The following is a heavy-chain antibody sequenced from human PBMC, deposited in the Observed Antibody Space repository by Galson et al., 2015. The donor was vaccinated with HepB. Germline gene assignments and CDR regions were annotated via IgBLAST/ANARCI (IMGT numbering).Heavy chain of an antibody. CDR2: TYYRSKWYN. V-gene: IGHV6-1*01. CDR3: ARVRYGGNSGPDDAFDI. Sequence: CAISGDSVSSNSAAWNWIRQSPSRGLEWLGRTYYRSKWYNDYAVSVKSRITINPDTSKNQFSLQLNSVTPEDTAVYYCARVRYGGNSGPDDAFDIWGQGTMVTVSS. J-gene: IGHJ3*02. D-gene: IGHD4-23*01. CDR1: GDSVSSNSAA.